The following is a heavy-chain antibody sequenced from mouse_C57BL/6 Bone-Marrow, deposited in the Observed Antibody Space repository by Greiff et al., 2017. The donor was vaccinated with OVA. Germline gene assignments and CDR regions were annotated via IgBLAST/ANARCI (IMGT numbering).Heavy chain of an antibody. Sequence: EVMLVESGGGLVQSGRSLRLSCATSGFTFSDFYMEWVRQAPGKGLEWIAASRNKANDYTTEYSASVKGRFIVSRDTSPSILYLQRNALRAEDTAIYYCARGDGYYVDAMDYWGQGTSVTVSS. D-gene: IGHD2-3*01. CDR3: ARGDGYYVDAMDY. J-gene: IGHJ4*01. CDR1: GFTFSDFY. CDR2: SRNKANDYTT. V-gene: IGHV7-1*01.